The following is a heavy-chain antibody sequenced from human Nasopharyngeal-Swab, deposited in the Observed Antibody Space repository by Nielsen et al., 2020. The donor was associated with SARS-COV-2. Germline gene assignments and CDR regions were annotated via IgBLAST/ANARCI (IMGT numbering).Heavy chain of an antibody. CDR2: IWYDGSNK. CDR3: ARGGDSSSWYDS. CDR1: GFTFSSYG. D-gene: IGHD6-13*01. V-gene: IGHV3-33*01. J-gene: IGHJ5*01. Sequence: GGSLRLSCAASGFTFSSYGMHWVRQAPGKGLEWVAVIWYDGSNKYYADSVKGRFTISRDNSKNTLYLQMNSLRAEDTAVYYCARGGDSSSWYDSWGQGTLVTVSS.